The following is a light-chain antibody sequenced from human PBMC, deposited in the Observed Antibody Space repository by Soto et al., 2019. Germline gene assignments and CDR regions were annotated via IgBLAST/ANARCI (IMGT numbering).Light chain of an antibody. CDR1: SSDVGSYNL. J-gene: IGLJ2*01. CDR3: CSYAGYSTSAV. Sequence: QSVLTQPASVSGSPGQSITISCTGTSSDVGSYNLVSWYQQHPDKAPKVIIYEGGKRPSGVSNRFSGSKSGITASLTISGLQAEDEADYYCCSYAGYSTSAVFGGGTKVTVL. V-gene: IGLV2-23*01. CDR2: EGG.